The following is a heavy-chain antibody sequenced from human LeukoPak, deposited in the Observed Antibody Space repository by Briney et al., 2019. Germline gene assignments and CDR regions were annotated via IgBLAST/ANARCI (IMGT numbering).Heavy chain of an antibody. D-gene: IGHD6-13*01. Sequence: SETLSLTCAVYGGSFSGYYWSWIRQPAGKGLEWIGRIYTSGSTNYNPSLKSRVTISVDTSKNQFSLKLSSVTAADTAVYYCAREVAAAGIAYWGQGTLVTVSS. CDR1: GGSFSGYY. CDR3: AREVAAAGIAY. V-gene: IGHV4-4*07. CDR2: IYTSGST. J-gene: IGHJ4*02.